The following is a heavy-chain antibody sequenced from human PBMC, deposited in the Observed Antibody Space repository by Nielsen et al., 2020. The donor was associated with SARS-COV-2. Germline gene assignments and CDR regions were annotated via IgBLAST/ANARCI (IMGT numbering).Heavy chain of an antibody. J-gene: IGHJ4*02. CDR3: ARELGILPFDY. Sequence: GESLKISCAASGFTFSSYGMHWVRQAPGKGLEWVAVISYDGSNKYYADSVKGRFTISRDNSKNTLYLQMNSLRAEDTAVYYCARELGILPFDYWGQGTLVTVSS. V-gene: IGHV3-30*03. CDR2: ISYDGSNK. D-gene: IGHD7-27*01. CDR1: GFTFSSYG.